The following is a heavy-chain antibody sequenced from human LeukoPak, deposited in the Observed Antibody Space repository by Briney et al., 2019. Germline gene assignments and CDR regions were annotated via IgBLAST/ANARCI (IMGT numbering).Heavy chain of an antibody. CDR2: INHSGST. Sequence: SETLSLTCAVYGGSFSGYYWSWIRQPPGKGLEWIGEINHSGSTNYNPSLKSRVTISVDTSKNQFSLKLSSVTAADTAVYYCARGAVSNECQLPDPSFDYWGQGTLVTVSS. CDR3: ARGAVSNECQLPDPSFDY. V-gene: IGHV4-34*01. D-gene: IGHD2-2*01. CDR1: GGSFSGYY. J-gene: IGHJ4*02.